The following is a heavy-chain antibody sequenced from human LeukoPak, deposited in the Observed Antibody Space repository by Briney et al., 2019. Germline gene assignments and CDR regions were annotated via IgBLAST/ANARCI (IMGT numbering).Heavy chain of an antibody. D-gene: IGHD2-15*01. CDR3: ARMTASRGRCYSCDFDY. V-gene: IGHV3-53*01. CDR1: RFTLSSNY. Sequence: PGGSLRLSCAAPRFTLSSNYISWVRQAPGKGLEWVSVIYSGGSTYYADSVKGRFTISRDNSKNALYLQMQSRRAEDTAVYYCARMTASRGRCYSCDFDYWGHGTLVTVSS. J-gene: IGHJ4*01. CDR2: IYSGGST.